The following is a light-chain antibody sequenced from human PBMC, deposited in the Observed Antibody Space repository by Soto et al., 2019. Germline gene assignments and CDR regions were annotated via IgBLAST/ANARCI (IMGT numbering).Light chain of an antibody. Sequence: ELVLTQSPATLSLSPGERATLSCRASQRVSSSLAWYQQQPGQAPRLLIYDASNRATGIPARFSGSGSGTDFTLTISSLEPEDFAVYYCQQRSNWHLTFGGGTKVEIK. J-gene: IGKJ4*01. CDR3: QQRSNWHLT. V-gene: IGKV3-11*01. CDR1: QRVSSS. CDR2: DAS.